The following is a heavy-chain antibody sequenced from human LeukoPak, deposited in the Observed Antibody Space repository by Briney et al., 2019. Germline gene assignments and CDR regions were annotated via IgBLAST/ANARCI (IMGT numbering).Heavy chain of an antibody. D-gene: IGHD3-10*01. CDR1: GGSISSYY. CDR2: IYTSGST. V-gene: IGHV4-4*07. CDR3: ARAHPLMVRGVIGWFDL. J-gene: IGHJ5*02. Sequence: KPSETLSLTCTVSGGSISSYYWSWIRQPAGKGLEWIGRIYTSGSTNYNPSLKSRVTISVDKSKNQFSLKLSSATAADTAVYYCARAHPLMVRGVIGWFDLWGKGTLVTVSS.